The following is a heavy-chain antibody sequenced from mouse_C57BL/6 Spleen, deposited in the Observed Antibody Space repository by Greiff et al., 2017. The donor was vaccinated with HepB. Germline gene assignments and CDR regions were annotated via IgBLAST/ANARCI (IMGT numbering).Heavy chain of an antibody. J-gene: IGHJ2*01. Sequence: VKLVESGAELVRPGASVKLSCKASGYTFTDYYINWVKQRPGQGLEWIARIYPGSGNTYYNEKFKGKATLTAEKSSSTAYMQLSSLTSEDSAVYFGARSLYYFDYWGQGTTLTVSS. CDR3: ARSLYYFDY. CDR2: IYPGSGNT. V-gene: IGHV1-76*01. CDR1: GYTFTDYY.